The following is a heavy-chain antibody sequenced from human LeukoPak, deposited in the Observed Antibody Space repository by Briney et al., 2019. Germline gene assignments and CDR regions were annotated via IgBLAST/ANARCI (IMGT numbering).Heavy chain of an antibody. CDR3: ARGPGIVVVVAGPGAFDI. J-gene: IGHJ3*02. CDR1: GFTFSDYY. CDR2: ISSSGSTI. V-gene: IGHV3-11*04. Sequence: GGSLRLSCAASGFTFSDYYMSWIRQAPGKGLEWVSYISSSGSTIYCADSVKGRFTISRDNAKNSLYLQMNSLRAEDTAVYYCARGPGIVVVVAGPGAFDIWGQGTMVTVSS. D-gene: IGHD2-15*01.